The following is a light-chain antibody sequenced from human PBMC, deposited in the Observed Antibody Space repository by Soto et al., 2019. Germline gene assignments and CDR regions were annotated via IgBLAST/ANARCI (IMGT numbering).Light chain of an antibody. CDR3: QHRSNWPLT. J-gene: IGKJ4*01. Sequence: QTTQYPSTLSGSVGDRVTITCRASQTISSGLAWYQQKPGKAPKLLIYKASTLKSGVPSRSSGSGSGTEFTLTISSLEPEDFARYYCQHRSNWPLTFGGGTKVDI. CDR1: QTISSG. CDR2: KAS. V-gene: IGKV1-5*03.